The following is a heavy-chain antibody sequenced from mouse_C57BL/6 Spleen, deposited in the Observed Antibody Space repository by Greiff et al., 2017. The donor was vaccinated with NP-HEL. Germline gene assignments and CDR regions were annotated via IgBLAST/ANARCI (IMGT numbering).Heavy chain of an antibody. CDR3: TRDTTVVTYYFDY. CDR1: GYTFTDYE. D-gene: IGHD1-1*01. CDR2: IDPETGGT. V-gene: IGHV1-15*01. Sequence: VKVVESGAELVRPGASVTLSYKASGYTFTDYEMHWVKQTPVHGLEWIGAIDPETGGTAYNQKFKGKAILTADKSSSTAYMELRSLTSEDSAVYYCTRDTTVVTYYFDYWGQGTTLTVSS. J-gene: IGHJ2*01.